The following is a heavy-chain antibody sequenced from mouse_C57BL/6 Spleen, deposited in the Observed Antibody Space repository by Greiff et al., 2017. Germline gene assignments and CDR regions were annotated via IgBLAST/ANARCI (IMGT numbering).Heavy chain of an antibody. CDR3: AREGIYYGTTYYFDY. D-gene: IGHD2-1*01. J-gene: IGHJ2*01. CDR1: GYTFTSYW. Sequence: VQLQQPGAELVKPGASVKLSCKASGYTFTSYWMHWVKQRPGQGLEWIGMIHPNSGSTNYNEKFKSKATLTVDKSSSTAYMQLSSLTSEDSAVYYCAREGIYYGTTYYFDYWGQGTTLTVSS. CDR2: IHPNSGST. V-gene: IGHV1-64*01.